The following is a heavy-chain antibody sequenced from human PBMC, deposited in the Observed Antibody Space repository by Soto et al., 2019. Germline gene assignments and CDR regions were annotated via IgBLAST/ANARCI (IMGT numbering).Heavy chain of an antibody. D-gene: IGHD3-22*01. V-gene: IGHV4-39*01. CDR2: IYYSGST. J-gene: IGHJ5*02. CDR3: AGLKYFHSSDYLVT. Sequence: PSETLSLTCSVSGGSISSSSYYWGWIRQPPGKGLEWIGSIYYSGSTHYNPSLKSRVTISVDTSKNQFSLKLRSVIAADTAVYYCAGLKYFHSSDYLVTWGQGT. CDR1: GGSISSSSYY.